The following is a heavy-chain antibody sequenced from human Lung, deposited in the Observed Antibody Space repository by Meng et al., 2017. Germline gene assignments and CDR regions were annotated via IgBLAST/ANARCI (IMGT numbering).Heavy chain of an antibody. CDR3: ATGAAAADH. Sequence: GRVVPLGGCLLRPGGSLGLSCLASGFSFTDAWMSWVRQAPGKGLEWVVRIKSNSDGGTTDYAAPVKGRFTISRDDSKNTLYLQMNSLITEDTAVYFCATGAAAADHWGQGTLVTVSS. D-gene: IGHD6-13*01. CDR1: GFSFTDAW. J-gene: IGHJ4*02. CDR2: IKSNSDGGTT. V-gene: IGHV3-15*01.